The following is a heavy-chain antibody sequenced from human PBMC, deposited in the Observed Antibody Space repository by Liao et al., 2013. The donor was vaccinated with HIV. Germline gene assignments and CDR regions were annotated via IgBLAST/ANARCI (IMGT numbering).Heavy chain of an antibody. D-gene: IGHD3-3*01. CDR2: INHSGST. Sequence: QVQLQESGPGLVKPSQTLSLTCTVSGGSISSGSYYWSWIRQPAGKGLEWIGEINHSGSTNYNPSLKSRVTISVDTSKNQFSLKLSSVTAADTAVYYCARGPTIFGVVTTHYFDYWGQGTLVTVSS. V-gene: IGHV4-61*02. CDR1: GGSISSGSYY. CDR3: ARGPTIFGVVTTHYFDY. J-gene: IGHJ4*02.